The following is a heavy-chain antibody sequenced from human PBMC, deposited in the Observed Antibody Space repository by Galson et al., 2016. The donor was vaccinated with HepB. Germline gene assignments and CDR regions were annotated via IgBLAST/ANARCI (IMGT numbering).Heavy chain of an antibody. CDR1: AFTFSSYS. CDR3: AGSYSNYYYYMDV. V-gene: IGHV3-21*01. CDR2: ISSSSSYI. Sequence: SLRLSCAASAFTFSSYSVNWVRQAPGKGLEWVSSISSSSSYIYYADSVKGRFTISRDNAQNSLYLQMNSLRAEDTAVYYCAGSYSNYYYYMDVWGKGTTVTGSS. D-gene: IGHD3-10*01. J-gene: IGHJ6*03.